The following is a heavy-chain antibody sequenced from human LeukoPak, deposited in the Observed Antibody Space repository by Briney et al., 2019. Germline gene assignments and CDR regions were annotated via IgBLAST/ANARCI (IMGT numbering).Heavy chain of an antibody. Sequence: GGSLRLSCAASGFTLTTYAMSWVRQAPGKGLEWVSAISGSGGSTYYADSVKGRFTISRDNSKNTLYLQMNSLRAEDTAVYYCARRCYDSSGFDYWGQGTLVTVSS. CDR2: ISGSGGST. CDR3: ARRCYDSSGFDY. CDR1: GFTLTTYA. D-gene: IGHD3-22*01. J-gene: IGHJ4*02. V-gene: IGHV3-23*01.